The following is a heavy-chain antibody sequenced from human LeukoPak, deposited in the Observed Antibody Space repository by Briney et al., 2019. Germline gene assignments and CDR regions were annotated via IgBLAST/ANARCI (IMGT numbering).Heavy chain of an antibody. CDR1: GFTFTIYD. Sequence: PGGSLRLSCAASGFTFTIYDMSWVRQAPGKGLEWVSSISGSGSSTYYAESVKGRFTISRDNSKNTLYLQMNSLRAEDTAVYYCAKDRYGDYSFDYWGQGTLVTVS. CDR2: ISGSGSST. D-gene: IGHD4-17*01. CDR3: AKDRYGDYSFDY. V-gene: IGHV3-23*01. J-gene: IGHJ4*02.